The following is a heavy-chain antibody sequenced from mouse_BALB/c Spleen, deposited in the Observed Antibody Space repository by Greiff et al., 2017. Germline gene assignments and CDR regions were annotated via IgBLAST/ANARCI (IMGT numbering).Heavy chain of an antibody. J-gene: IGHJ4*01. CDR2: INPSNGRT. Sequence: QVQLQQPGAELVKPGASVTLSCTASGYTFTSYWMHWVKQRPGQGLEWIGEINPSNGRTNYNEKFKSKATLTVAKSSSTAYMQLSSLTSEDSAVYYCARWITPYYAMDCWGQGTSVTDSS. D-gene: IGHD2-4*01. CDR3: ARWITPYYAMDC. CDR1: GYTFTSYW. V-gene: IGHV1S81*02.